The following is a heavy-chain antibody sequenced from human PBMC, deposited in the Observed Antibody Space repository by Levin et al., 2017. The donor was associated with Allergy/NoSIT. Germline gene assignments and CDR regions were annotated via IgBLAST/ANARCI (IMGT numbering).Heavy chain of an antibody. CDR3: ARDGSSSWYGEWSAFDI. CDR1: GFTFSSYW. CDR2: IKKDGSEK. V-gene: IGHV3-7*04. J-gene: IGHJ3*02. Sequence: PGGSLRLSCAASGFTFSSYWMSWVRQAPGKGLEWVANIKKDGSEKYYVDSVKGRFTISRDNAKNSLYLQMNSLRAEDTAVFYCARDGSSSWYGEWSAFDIWGQGTMVTVSS. D-gene: IGHD6-13*01.